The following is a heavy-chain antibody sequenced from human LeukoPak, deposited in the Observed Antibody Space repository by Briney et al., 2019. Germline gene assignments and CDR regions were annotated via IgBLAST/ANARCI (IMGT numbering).Heavy chain of an antibody. CDR3: ARGTVVVPAANDWFDP. J-gene: IGHJ5*02. Sequence: PGGSLRLSCAASGFSFINYAMTWVRQGPGKGLEWVSAISGSGDRTFYADSAKGRFTISRDNSKNSLYLQMNSLRAEDTAVYYCARGTVVVPAANDWFDPWGQGTLVTVSS. D-gene: IGHD2-2*01. CDR2: ISGSGDRT. V-gene: IGHV3-23*01. CDR1: GFSFINYA.